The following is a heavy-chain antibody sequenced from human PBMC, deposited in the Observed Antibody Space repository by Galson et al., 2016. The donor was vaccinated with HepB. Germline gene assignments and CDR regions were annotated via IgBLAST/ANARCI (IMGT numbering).Heavy chain of an antibody. CDR2: ISGSGGST. J-gene: IGHJ4*02. Sequence: LRLSCAASGFTFSSYAMSWVRQAPGKGLEWVSAISGSGGSTYYADSVKGRFTISRDNSKNTLYLQMNSLRAEDTAVYYCAKDGRSGYPPSYFAGYYFDYWGQGTLVTVSS. V-gene: IGHV3-23*01. D-gene: IGHD1-26*01. CDR1: GFTFSSYA. CDR3: AKDGRSGYPPSYFAGYYFDY.